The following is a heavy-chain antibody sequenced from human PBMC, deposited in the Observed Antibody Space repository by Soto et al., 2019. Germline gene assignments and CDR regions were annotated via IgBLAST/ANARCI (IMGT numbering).Heavy chain of an antibody. CDR2: ISYDGSNK. Sequence: GGSLRLSCAASGFTFSSYAMHWVRQAPGKGLEWVAVISYDGSNKYYADSVKGRFTISRDNSKNTLYLQMNSLRAEDTAVYYCARTTRELYSSSWHVTPFLYYYYGMDVWGQGTTVTVSS. D-gene: IGHD6-13*01. CDR3: ARTTRELYSSSWHVTPFLYYYYGMDV. V-gene: IGHV3-30-3*01. J-gene: IGHJ6*02. CDR1: GFTFSSYA.